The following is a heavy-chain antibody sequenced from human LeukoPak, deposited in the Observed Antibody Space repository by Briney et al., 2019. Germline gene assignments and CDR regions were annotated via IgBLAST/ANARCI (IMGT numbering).Heavy chain of an antibody. V-gene: IGHV4-59*08. J-gene: IGHJ3*02. CDR2: IYYSGST. CDR1: GGSISSYF. CDR3: ARHRDSSSSPRRPFDI. Sequence: SETLSLTCTVSGGSISSYFWSWIRQPPGNGLEWIGYIYYSGSTYYNPSLKSRVTISVDTSKNQFSLKLSSVAAADTAVYYCARHRDSSSSPRRPFDIWGQGTMVTVSP. D-gene: IGHD6-6*01.